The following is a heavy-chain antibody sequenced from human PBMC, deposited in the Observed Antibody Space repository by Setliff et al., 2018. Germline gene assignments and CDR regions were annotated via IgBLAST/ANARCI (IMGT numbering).Heavy chain of an antibody. CDR1: GGTFGYYY. CDR3: ARGRNIKLRLLDS. J-gene: IGHJ4*02. CDR2: INHSGST. V-gene: IGHV4-34*01. D-gene: IGHD1-20*01. Sequence: PSETLSLTCAASGGTFGYYYWTWIRQPPGKGLEWIGEINHSGSTSYNPSLESRVTISIDTSKNQFSLNLRYVTAADTGLYYCARGRNIKLRLLDSWGQGKLVTV.